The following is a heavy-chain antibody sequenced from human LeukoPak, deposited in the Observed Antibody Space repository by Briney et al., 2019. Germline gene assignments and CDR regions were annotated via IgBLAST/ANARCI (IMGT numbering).Heavy chain of an antibody. Sequence: ASVKVSCKVSGYTPTELSMHWVRQAPGKGLEWMGGSHPEDGETIYAQKFQGRVTMTKDTSKETAYMEMSSLRLGDTAVYYCATSVRYSDWSFFRLAYWGQGTQVTVSS. CDR3: ATSVRYSDWSFFRLAY. J-gene: IGHJ4*02. CDR2: SHPEDGET. CDR1: GYTPTELS. D-gene: IGHD3-9*01. V-gene: IGHV1-24*01.